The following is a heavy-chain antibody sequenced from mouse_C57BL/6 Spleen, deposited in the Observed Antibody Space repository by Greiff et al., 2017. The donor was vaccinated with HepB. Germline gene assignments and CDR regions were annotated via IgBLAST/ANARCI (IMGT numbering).Heavy chain of an antibody. CDR2: INPSTGGT. CDR3: ARSYDGYWYFDV. Sequence: VQLQQSGPELVKPGASVKISCKASGYSFTGYYMNWVKQSPEKSLEWIGEINPSTGGTTYNQKFKAKATLTVDKSSSTAYMQLKSLTSEDSAVYYCARSYDGYWYFDVWGTGTTVTVSS. D-gene: IGHD2-3*01. J-gene: IGHJ1*03. V-gene: IGHV1-42*01. CDR1: GYSFTGYY.